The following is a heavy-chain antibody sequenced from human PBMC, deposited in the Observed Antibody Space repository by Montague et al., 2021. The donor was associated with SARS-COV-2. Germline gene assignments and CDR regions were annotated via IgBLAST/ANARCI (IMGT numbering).Heavy chain of an antibody. D-gene: IGHD3-10*01. CDR2: IHYSGST. V-gene: IGHV4-59*01. Sequence: SETLSLTCSVSGGSIGSYYWSWLRQPPGKGLEWIGHIHYSGSTTYSPSLKSRVTISIDTPKNQFSLKLSSVTAADTAVYYCARLLDPPGTYCLPYWGQGTLVTVSS. CDR3: ARLLDPPGTYCLPY. CDR1: GGSIGSYY. J-gene: IGHJ4*01.